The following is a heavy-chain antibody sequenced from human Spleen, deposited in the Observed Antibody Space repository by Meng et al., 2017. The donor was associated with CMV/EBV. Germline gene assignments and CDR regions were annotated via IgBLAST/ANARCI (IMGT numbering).Heavy chain of an antibody. Sequence: GGSLRLSCRASGFVFFNFGMHWVRQAPGKGLEWVGFIRYDGSNQFHSDSVKGRFTLSRENSENTLYLQMNSLRDADTAVYYCAKGGDSSGWYYFDYWGQGTLVTVSS. CDR2: IRYDGSNQ. CDR1: GFVFFNFG. CDR3: AKGGDSSGWYYFDY. J-gene: IGHJ4*02. D-gene: IGHD6-19*01. V-gene: IGHV3-30*02.